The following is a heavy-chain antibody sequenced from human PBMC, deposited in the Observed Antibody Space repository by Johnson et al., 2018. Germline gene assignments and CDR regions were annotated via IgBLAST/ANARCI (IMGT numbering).Heavy chain of an antibody. J-gene: IGHJ6*03. Sequence: QVQLVQSGGGVVQPGRSLRLSCAASGFTFSSYAMHWVRQAPGKGLEGVAVISYDGSNKYYADSVKGRFTISRDNSKNTLYLQMKSRRAGDTAVFYCARGFTRVRGVIMSDYYYDMDVGGKGTTVTVSS. CDR2: ISYDGSNK. CDR1: GFTFSSYA. D-gene: IGHD3-10*01. V-gene: IGHV3-30-3*01. CDR3: ARGFTRVRGVIMSDYYYDMDV.